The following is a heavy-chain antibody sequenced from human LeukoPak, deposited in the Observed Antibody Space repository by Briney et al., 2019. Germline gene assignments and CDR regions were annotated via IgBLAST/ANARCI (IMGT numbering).Heavy chain of an antibody. CDR2: IYYSGSN. CDR1: GGSISSSSYY. V-gene: IGHV4-39*07. Sequence: SETLSLTCTVSGGSISSSSYYGGWIRQPPGKGLGWIGSIYYSGSNYYHPSLKSRVTISVDTPKNQFSLKLSSVTAADTAVYYCARGMAARRLVYSNWFDPWGQGTLVTVSS. J-gene: IGHJ5*02. CDR3: ARGMAARRLVYSNWFDP. D-gene: IGHD6-6*01.